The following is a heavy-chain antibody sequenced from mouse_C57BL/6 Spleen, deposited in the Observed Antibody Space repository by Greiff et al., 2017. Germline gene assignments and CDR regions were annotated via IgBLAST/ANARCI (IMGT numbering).Heavy chain of an antibody. CDR2: IYPGDGDT. V-gene: IGHV1-80*01. J-gene: IGHJ4*01. CDR1: GYAFSSYW. Sequence: QVQLQQSGAELVKPGASVKISCKASGYAFSSYWMNWVKQRPGKGLEWIGQIYPGDGDTNYNGKFKGKATLTADKSSSTAYMQLSSLTSEDSAVYFCGRWGLLRGAMDYWGQGTSVTVSS. D-gene: IGHD1-1*01. CDR3: GRWGLLRGAMDY.